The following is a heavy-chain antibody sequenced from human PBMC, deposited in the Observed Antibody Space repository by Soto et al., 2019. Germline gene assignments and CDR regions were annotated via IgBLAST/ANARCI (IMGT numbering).Heavy chain of an antibody. CDR3: AREVDGGDRDYYGLDV. V-gene: IGHV4-30-4*01. D-gene: IGHD2-21*02. Sequence: QVQLQQSGPGLVKPSQTLSLTCTVSGGSISFDHYHWTWIRQPPGKGLEWIGYVHYSGSVLYNPSLQSRVSISVDTSKNQFSLKLSSVTAADTAVYFCAREVDGGDRDYYGLDVWGQGTTVTVSS. CDR1: GGSISFDHYH. J-gene: IGHJ6*02. CDR2: VHYSGSV.